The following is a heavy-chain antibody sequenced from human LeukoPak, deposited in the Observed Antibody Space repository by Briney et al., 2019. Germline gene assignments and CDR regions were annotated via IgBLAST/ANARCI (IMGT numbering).Heavy chain of an antibody. CDR2: INHSGST. V-gene: IGHV4-34*01. Sequence: PSETLSLTRAVYGGSFSGCYWSWIRQPPGKGLEWIGEINHSGSTNYNPSLKSRVTISVDTSKNQFSLKLSSVTAADTAVYYCARGTYYDFWSGYLGRYYFDYWGQGTLVTVSS. J-gene: IGHJ4*02. D-gene: IGHD3-3*01. CDR1: GGSFSGCY. CDR3: ARGTYYDFWSGYLGRYYFDY.